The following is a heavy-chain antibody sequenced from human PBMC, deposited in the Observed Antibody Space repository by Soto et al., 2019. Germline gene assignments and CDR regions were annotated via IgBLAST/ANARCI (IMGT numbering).Heavy chain of an antibody. CDR3: ARGYEGNWHTPHY. CDR1: GGSFSGYY. J-gene: IGHJ4*02. Sequence: QVQLQQWGAGLLKPSETLSLTCAVNGGSFSGYYWSWIRQSPGKGLEWIGGINHIGRTNFNPSLKSRITMSGDTSKNQFALKLSSVTAADTAVYYRARGYEGNWHTPHYWGQGTLVTVSS. CDR2: INHIGRT. V-gene: IGHV4-34*01. D-gene: IGHD5-12*01.